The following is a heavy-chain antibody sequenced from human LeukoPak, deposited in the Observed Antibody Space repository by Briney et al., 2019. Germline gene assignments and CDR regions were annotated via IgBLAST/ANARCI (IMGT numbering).Heavy chain of an antibody. CDR1: GGSFSGYY. V-gene: IGHV4-34*01. D-gene: IGHD5-24*01. J-gene: IGHJ4*02. Sequence: PSETLSLTCAVYGGSFSGYYWSWIRQPPGKGLEWIGEINRSGSTNYNPSLKSRVTISVDTSKNQFSLKLSPVTAADTAVYYCARIEARDGYNYRDYWGQGTLVTVSS. CDR2: INRSGST. CDR3: ARIEARDGYNYRDY.